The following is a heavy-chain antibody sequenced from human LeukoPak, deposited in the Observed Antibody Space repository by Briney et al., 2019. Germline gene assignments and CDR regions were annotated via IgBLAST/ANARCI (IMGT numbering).Heavy chain of an antibody. Sequence: GASVKVSCKASGYSFTSYDINRVRQATGQGLEWMGWMNPNSGNTGYAQKFQGRVTMTRNTSISTAYMELSSLRSEDTAVYYCARGWRSSLGNWFDPWGQRTLVTVSS. D-gene: IGHD6-13*01. CDR1: GYSFTSYD. CDR2: MNPNSGNT. CDR3: ARGWRSSLGNWFDP. V-gene: IGHV1-8*01. J-gene: IGHJ5*02.